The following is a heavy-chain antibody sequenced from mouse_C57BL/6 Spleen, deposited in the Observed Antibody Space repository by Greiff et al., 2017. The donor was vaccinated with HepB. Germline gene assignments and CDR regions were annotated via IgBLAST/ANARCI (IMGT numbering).Heavy chain of an antibody. CDR2: ISSGSSTI. CDR3: AREWGYYFDY. V-gene: IGHV5-17*01. CDR1: GFTFSDYG. J-gene: IGHJ2*01. Sequence: EVMLVESGGGLVKPGGSLKLSCAASGFTFSDYGMHWVRQAPEKGLEWVAYISSGSSTIYYADTVKGRFTISRDNAKNTLFLQMTSLRSEDTAMYYCAREWGYYFDYWGQGTTLTVSS.